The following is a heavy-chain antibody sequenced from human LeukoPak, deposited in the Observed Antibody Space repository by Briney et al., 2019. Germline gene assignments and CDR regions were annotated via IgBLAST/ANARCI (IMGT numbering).Heavy chain of an antibody. CDR1: GFTLSRFC. J-gene: IGHJ4*02. D-gene: IGHD3-16*01. V-gene: IGHV3-7*01. Sequence: PGGSLRLSCAASGFTLSRFCMSWVRQAPGKGLEWVASIKEGGSETHYVDSVKGRFTISRDNAKNSVYLQMNSLRADDTSVYYCGRDAMRGGDYDYWGQGTLVTVSS. CDR3: GRDAMRGGDYDY. CDR2: IKEGGSET.